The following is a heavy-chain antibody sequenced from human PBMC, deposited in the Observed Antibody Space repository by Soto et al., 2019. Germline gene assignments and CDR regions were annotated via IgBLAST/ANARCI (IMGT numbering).Heavy chain of an antibody. D-gene: IGHD6-19*01. CDR3: ARGGGYSSSPEKDYFDH. CDR1: GDTFTTYA. Sequence: QVQLVQSGAEVKKPGSSVKVSCKASGDTFTTYAISWVRQAPGQGLEWMGGIIPIFGTANYAQKFQGRVTIPEDESTSTAYMELSSLRSEDTAVYYCARGGGYSSSPEKDYFDHWGQGTLVTVSS. V-gene: IGHV1-69*12. CDR2: IIPIFGTA. J-gene: IGHJ4*02.